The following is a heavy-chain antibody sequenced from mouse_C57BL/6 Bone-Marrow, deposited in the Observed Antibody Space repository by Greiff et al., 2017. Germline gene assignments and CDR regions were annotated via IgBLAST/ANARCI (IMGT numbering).Heavy chain of an antibody. J-gene: IGHJ2*01. CDR2: ISYDGSN. V-gene: IGHV3-6*01. CDR3: ARDEDDGYSYFDY. CDR1: GYSITSGYY. D-gene: IGHD2-3*01. Sequence: DVKLQESGPGLVKPSQSLSLTCSVTGYSITSGYYWNWLRQFPGNKLEWMGYISYDGSNNYNPSLKNLISITRDTSKNQFFMKLNSVTTEDTATYYCARDEDDGYSYFDYWGQGTPLTVSS.